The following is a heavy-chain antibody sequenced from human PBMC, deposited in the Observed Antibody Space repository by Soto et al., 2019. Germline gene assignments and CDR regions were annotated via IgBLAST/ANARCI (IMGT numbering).Heavy chain of an antibody. J-gene: IGHJ5*02. CDR3: ARIVYRGYDREGSPKWFDP. Sequence: QVTLKESGPVLVNPTEPLTLTCTVSGFSLSNARMGVSWIRQPPGKALEWLAHIFSNDEKSYSTSLKSRLTISKDTSKSQVVLTMTNMDPVDTATYYCARIVYRGYDREGSPKWFDPWGQGTLVTVSS. CDR2: IFSNDEK. V-gene: IGHV2-26*01. CDR1: GFSLSNARMG. D-gene: IGHD5-12*01.